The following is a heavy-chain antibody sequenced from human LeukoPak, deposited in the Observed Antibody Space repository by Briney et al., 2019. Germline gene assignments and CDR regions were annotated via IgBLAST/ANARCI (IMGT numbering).Heavy chain of an antibody. D-gene: IGHD3-3*01. V-gene: IGHV4-4*02. CDR3: ARPGIGGAFDI. CDR1: GGSISSPNW. Sequence: SETLCLTCAVSGGSISSPNWWSWVRPPPGKGLEWIGEIYHSGSTNYNPSLKSRVTISIDKSKNQFSLKLTSVTAADTAIYYCARPGIGGAFDIWGQGAIVSVFS. J-gene: IGHJ3*02. CDR2: IYHSGST.